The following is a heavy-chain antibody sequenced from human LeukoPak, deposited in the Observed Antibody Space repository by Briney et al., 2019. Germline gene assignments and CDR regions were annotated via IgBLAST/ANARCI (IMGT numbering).Heavy chain of an antibody. V-gene: IGHV4-34*01. D-gene: IGHD5-24*01. CDR3: ARQRWLQLAPYDY. Sequence: SETLSLTCAVYGGSFSGYYWSWIRQPPGKGLEWIGEINHSGSTNYNPSLKSRVTISVDTSKNQFSLKLSSVTAADTAVYYCARQRWLQLAPYDYWGQGTLVTVSS. J-gene: IGHJ4*02. CDR2: INHSGST. CDR1: GGSFSGYY.